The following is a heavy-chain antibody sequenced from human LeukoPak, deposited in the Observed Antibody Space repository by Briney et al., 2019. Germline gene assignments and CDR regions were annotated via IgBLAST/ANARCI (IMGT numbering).Heavy chain of an antibody. Sequence: SETQSLTCTVSGGSIRSYYWSWIRQPPGKGLEWIGYIYFSGSTSYNPSLKSRVTISVDRSKNQFSLKLSSVAAADTAVYYCATSYDTNFDHWGQGTLVTVSS. V-gene: IGHV4-59*01. D-gene: IGHD5-12*01. J-gene: IGHJ4*02. CDR3: ATSYDTNFDH. CDR2: IYFSGST. CDR1: GGSIRSYY.